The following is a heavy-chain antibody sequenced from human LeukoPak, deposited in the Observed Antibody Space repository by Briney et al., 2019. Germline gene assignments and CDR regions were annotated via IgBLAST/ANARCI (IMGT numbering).Heavy chain of an antibody. Sequence: ASVKVSCKSSGYTFTSYYMHWVRQAPGQGLEWMWIIHPSSGSTNYAHKFHGRVTTTAVETTNTPYTLLSSFVSAATAGDYCGKMLSGGPFDNCGQGTLVTVS. V-gene: IGHV1-46*01. CDR1: GYTFTSYY. CDR3: GKMLSGGPFDN. J-gene: IGHJ4*02. CDR2: IHPSSGST. D-gene: IGHD5-12*01.